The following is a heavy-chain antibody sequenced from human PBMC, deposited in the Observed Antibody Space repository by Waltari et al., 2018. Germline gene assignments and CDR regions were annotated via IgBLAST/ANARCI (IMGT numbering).Heavy chain of an antibody. V-gene: IGHV1-2*06. CDR1: GYTFTGYY. Sequence: QVQLVQSGAEVKKPGASVKVSCQASGYTFTGYYMHWVRPAPGQGLEWMGRINPNSGGTNYAQKFQGRVTMTRDTSISTAYMELSRLRSDDTAVYYCARERVVVVAATHNWFDPWGQGTLVTVSS. J-gene: IGHJ5*02. D-gene: IGHD2-15*01. CDR3: ARERVVVVAATHNWFDP. CDR2: INPNSGGT.